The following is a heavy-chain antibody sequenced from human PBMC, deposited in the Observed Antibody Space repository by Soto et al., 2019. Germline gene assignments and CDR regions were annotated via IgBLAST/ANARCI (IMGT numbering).Heavy chain of an antibody. D-gene: IGHD3-16*01. V-gene: IGHV3-21*01. J-gene: IGHJ5*02. CDR3: ARDMKSVRFWGTNGFDP. Sequence: GVLRLSCGASGFNFGAFGMNWVRQAPGKGLEWVSSITLSSSYIYYADSVKGRFTVSRDNAKNSLYLDMKSLTVDDTAVYYCARDMKSVRFWGTNGFDPWGQGTLVTAPQ. CDR1: GFNFGAFG. CDR2: ITLSSSYI.